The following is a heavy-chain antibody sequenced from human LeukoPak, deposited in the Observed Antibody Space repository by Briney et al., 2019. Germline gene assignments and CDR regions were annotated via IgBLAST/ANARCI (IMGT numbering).Heavy chain of an antibody. V-gene: IGHV4-59*01. CDR1: GGSISSYY. D-gene: IGHD3-22*01. CDR2: IYYSGST. J-gene: IGHJ2*01. Sequence: PSETLSLTCTVSGGSISSYYWSWIRQPPGKGLEWIGYIYYSGSTNYNPSLKSRVTISVDTSKNQFSLKLSSVTAADTAMYYCARDARSGYPIYWYFDLWGRGTLVTVSS. CDR3: ARDARSGYPIYWYFDL.